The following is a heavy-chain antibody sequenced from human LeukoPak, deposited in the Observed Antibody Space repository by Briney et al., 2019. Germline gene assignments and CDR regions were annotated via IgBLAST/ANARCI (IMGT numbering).Heavy chain of an antibody. Sequence: PSETLSLTCTVSGGSISSSGYYWGWIRQPPGKGLEWIASIYYSGSTYHNPSLKSRVTISVDTSKNQLSLKLSSLTAADTAVYYCARHEYSGSYYGLSWFDPWGQGTLVTASS. J-gene: IGHJ5*02. CDR3: ARHEYSGSYYGLSWFDP. CDR1: GGSISSSGYY. CDR2: IYYSGST. V-gene: IGHV4-39*01. D-gene: IGHD1-26*01.